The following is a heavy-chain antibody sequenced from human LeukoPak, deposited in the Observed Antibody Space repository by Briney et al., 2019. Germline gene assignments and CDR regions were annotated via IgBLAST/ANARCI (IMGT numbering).Heavy chain of an antibody. CDR3: AKDVGKWESLHFFDY. D-gene: IGHD1-26*01. CDR2: ISGSGAGT. Sequence: GGSLRLSCLTSGFTFSTNAMSWVRQAPGKGLEWISGISGSGAGTYYADSVTGRFTISRDNSRNTLYLQMNSLRGDDTAVYYCAKDVGKWESLHFFDYWGQGTLVTVSS. V-gene: IGHV3-23*01. J-gene: IGHJ4*02. CDR1: GFTFSTNA.